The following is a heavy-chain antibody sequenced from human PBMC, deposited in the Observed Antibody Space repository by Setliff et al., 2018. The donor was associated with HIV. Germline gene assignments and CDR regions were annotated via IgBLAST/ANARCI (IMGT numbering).Heavy chain of an antibody. CDR2: IYTSGST. D-gene: IGHD6-6*01. V-gene: IGHV4-61*02. J-gene: IGHJ4*02. CDR3: ARSRGRWQLVIYY. Sequence: LSLTCTVSGGSISSGSYYWSWIRQPAGKGLEWIGRIYTSGSTNYNPSLKSRVTISVDTSKNQFSLKLSSVTAADTAVYYCARSRGRWQLVIYYWGPGTLVTVSS. CDR1: GGSISSGSYY.